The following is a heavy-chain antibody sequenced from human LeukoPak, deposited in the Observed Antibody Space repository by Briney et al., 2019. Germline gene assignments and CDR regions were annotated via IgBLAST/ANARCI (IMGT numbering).Heavy chain of an antibody. J-gene: IGHJ6*02. CDR3: AKTPLAAPPPRGYYYGMDV. V-gene: IGHV3-23*01. CDR1: GFTSSSYA. D-gene: IGHD3-10*01. Sequence: GGSLRLSCAASGFTSSSYAMSWVRQAPGKGLEWVSAISGSGGSTYYADSVKGRFTISRDNSKNTLYLQMNSLRAEDTAVYYCAKTPLAAPPPRGYYYGMDVWGQGTTVTVSS. CDR2: ISGSGGST.